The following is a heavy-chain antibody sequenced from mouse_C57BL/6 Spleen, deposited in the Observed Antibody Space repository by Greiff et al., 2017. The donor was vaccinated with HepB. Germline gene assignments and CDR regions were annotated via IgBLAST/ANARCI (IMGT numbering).Heavy chain of an antibody. D-gene: IGHD1-1*01. CDR2: IYPGDGDT. J-gene: IGHJ3*01. V-gene: IGHV1-80*01. CDR1: GYAFSSYW. Sequence: QVQLQQSGAELVKPGASVKISCKASGYAFSSYWMNWVKQRPGKGLEWIGQIYPGDGDTNYNGKFKGKATLTADKSSSTAYMQLSSLTSEDSAVYFGARNYYGSSYGFAYWGQGTLVTVSA. CDR3: ARNYYGSSYGFAY.